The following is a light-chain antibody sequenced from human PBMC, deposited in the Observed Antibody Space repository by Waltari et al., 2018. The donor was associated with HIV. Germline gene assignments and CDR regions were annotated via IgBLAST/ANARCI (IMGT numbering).Light chain of an antibody. CDR3: LLSYSGARV. CDR1: TGDVTTGHY. V-gene: IGLV7-46*01. J-gene: IGLJ3*02. Sequence: QAVVTQEPSLTVSPGGTVTLTCGSSTGDVTTGHYAYWFQQMPGQAPRTLIYDTTHKHSWTPARFSGSLPGGKAALTLSGAQPGDEAEYYCLLSYSGARVFGGGTKLTVL. CDR2: DTT.